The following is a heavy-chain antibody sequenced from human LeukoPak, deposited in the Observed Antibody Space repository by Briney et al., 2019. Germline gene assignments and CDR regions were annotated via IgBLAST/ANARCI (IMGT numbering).Heavy chain of an antibody. CDR1: GGTFSSYA. CDR3: ARDEMATTYWFDP. Sequence: SVTVSCKASGGTFSSYAISWVRQAPGQGLEWMGRIIPIFGIANYAQKFQGRVTITADKSTSTAYMELSSLRSEDTAVYYCARDEMATTYWFDPWGQGTLVTVSS. J-gene: IGHJ5*02. D-gene: IGHD5-24*01. CDR2: IIPIFGIA. V-gene: IGHV1-69*04.